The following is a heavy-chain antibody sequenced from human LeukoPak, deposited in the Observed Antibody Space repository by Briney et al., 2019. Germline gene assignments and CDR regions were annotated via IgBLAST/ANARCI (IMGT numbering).Heavy chain of an antibody. CDR1: GFTFSSYS. D-gene: IGHD3-10*01. CDR2: ISSSSSDI. Sequence: GGSLRLSCAASGFTFSSYSMNWVRQAPGKGLEWVSSISSSSSDIYYADSVKGRFTISRDNAKNSLYLQMNSLRAEDTAVYYCARAQSLLWFGELSEQNYYYYYGMDVWGQGTTVTVSS. V-gene: IGHV3-21*01. CDR3: ARAQSLLWFGELSEQNYYYYYGMDV. J-gene: IGHJ6*02.